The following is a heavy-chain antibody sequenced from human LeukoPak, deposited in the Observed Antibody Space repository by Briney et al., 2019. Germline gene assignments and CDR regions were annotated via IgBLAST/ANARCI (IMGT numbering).Heavy chain of an antibody. CDR3: ARATTCDILTGYFDY. Sequence: PEGSLRLSCAASGFTFSSYEMNWVRQAPGKGLEWVSYISSSSSYIYYAESVKGRFTMSRDNAKNSLYLQMNSLRAEDTAVYYCARATTCDILTGYFDYWGQGTLVTVSS. D-gene: IGHD3-9*01. J-gene: IGHJ4*02. CDR1: GFTFSSYE. CDR2: ISSSSSYI. V-gene: IGHV3-21*05.